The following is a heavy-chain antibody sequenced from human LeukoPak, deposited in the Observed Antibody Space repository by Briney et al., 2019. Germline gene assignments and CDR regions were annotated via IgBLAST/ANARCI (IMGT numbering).Heavy chain of an antibody. V-gene: IGHV1-2*02. J-gene: IGHJ4*02. Sequence: ASVKVSCKTSGYTFTDYYIHWVRQAPGQGLEWMGGINPNSGETNSAQKFEGRVTMTGDTSISTAYMELRRVTSDDTAVYYCARDRGYSNTERGFDYWGQGTLVTVSS. D-gene: IGHD4-11*01. CDR3: ARDRGYSNTERGFDY. CDR1: GYTFTDYY. CDR2: INPNSGET.